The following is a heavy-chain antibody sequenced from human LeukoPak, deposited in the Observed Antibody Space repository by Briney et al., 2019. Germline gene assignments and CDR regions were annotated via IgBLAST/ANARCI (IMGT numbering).Heavy chain of an antibody. CDR2: IYNGGST. D-gene: IGHD3-10*01. Sequence: PGGSLRLSCAASGFTFSDYYMSWVRQAPGKGLEWVSVIYNGGSTYYADSVKGRFTISRDNSKGTLYIQMNSLRAEDTAVYYCARAKPKNMVRGLIMRRESRYYFDYWGQGTLVTVSS. CDR3: ARAKPKNMVRGLIMRRESRYYFDY. J-gene: IGHJ4*02. CDR1: GFTFSDYY. V-gene: IGHV3-53*01.